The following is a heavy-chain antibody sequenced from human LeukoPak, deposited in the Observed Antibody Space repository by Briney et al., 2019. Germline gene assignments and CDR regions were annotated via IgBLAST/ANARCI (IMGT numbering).Heavy chain of an antibody. CDR3: ARDRRMLGYYSDY. CDR1: GYTFTSYT. V-gene: IGHV7-4-1*01. Sequence: ASVKVSCKASGYTFTSYTMNWVRQAPGQGLEWMGWINTNTGNPTYAQAFTGRFLFSLDTSVSTAYLQIGSLKAEDTAVYYCARDRRMLGYYSDYWGQGTLVTVSS. D-gene: IGHD2-15*01. J-gene: IGHJ4*02. CDR2: INTNTGNP.